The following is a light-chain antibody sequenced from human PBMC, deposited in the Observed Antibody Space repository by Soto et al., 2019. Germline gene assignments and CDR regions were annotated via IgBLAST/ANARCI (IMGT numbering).Light chain of an antibody. CDR1: QTLNSW. CDR3: QQYNSYSWT. V-gene: IGKV1-5*01. CDR2: DAS. J-gene: IGKJ1*01. Sequence: DIAMSQSPCSLSASVGDRVTITCRASQTLNSWLAWYQQKPGKAPKLLIYDASSLESGVPSRFSGSGSGTEFTLTISSLQPDDFATYCCQQYNSYSWTFGQGTKVDI.